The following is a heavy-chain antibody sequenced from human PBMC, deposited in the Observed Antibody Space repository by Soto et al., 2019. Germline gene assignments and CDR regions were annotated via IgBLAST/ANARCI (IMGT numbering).Heavy chain of an antibody. CDR2: INSDGSST. CDR3: AREEMEDYYYGMDV. Sequence: GGSLRLSCAASGFTFSSYWMHWVRQAPGKGLVWVSRINSDGSSTSYADSVKGRFTISRDNAKNTLYLQMNRLRAEDTAVYYCAREEMEDYYYGMDVWGQGTTVTVSS. V-gene: IGHV3-74*01. CDR1: GFTFSSYW. D-gene: IGHD1-1*01. J-gene: IGHJ6*02.